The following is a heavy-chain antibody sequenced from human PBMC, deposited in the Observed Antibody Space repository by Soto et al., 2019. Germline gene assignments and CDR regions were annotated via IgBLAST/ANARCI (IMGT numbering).Heavy chain of an antibody. CDR2: IDPTDSYT. V-gene: IGHV5-10-1*01. Sequence: GESLKISCQASGYSFTPYWISWVRQMPGKGLECMGRIDPTDSYTDYGPSFEGHVTMSVDRSINTAYLEWSSLKASDTAVYYCAREYSSAWKTFDYWGQGTLVTVSS. J-gene: IGHJ4*02. CDR3: AREYSSAWKTFDY. D-gene: IGHD6-19*01. CDR1: GYSFTPYW.